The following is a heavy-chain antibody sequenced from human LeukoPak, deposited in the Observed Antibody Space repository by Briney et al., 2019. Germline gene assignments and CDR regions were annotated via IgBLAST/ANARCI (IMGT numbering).Heavy chain of an antibody. Sequence: GGSLRLSCSASGFTFSGHFMHCVRQAPGKGLEYVSSISINGDKTYYAESVKGRLTISRDNSKNTLYLQFSSLRVEDTAVYYCIKDRIGTWSFDHWGQGTLLTVSS. J-gene: IGHJ4*02. D-gene: IGHD1-26*01. CDR3: IKDRIGTWSFDH. CDR2: ISINGDKT. CDR1: GFTFSGHF. V-gene: IGHV3-64D*06.